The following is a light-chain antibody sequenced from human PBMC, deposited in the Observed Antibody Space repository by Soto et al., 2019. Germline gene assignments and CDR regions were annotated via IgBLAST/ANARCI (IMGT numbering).Light chain of an antibody. Sequence: QSVLTQPASVSGSPGQSITISCTGTSSDVGGYNYVSWYQQHPGKAPNLMIYEVSNRPSGVSNRFSGSKSGSTASLTISGLQAEDEADYYCSSYTSSSTRVVFGGGTKLTVL. CDR3: SSYTSSSTRVV. J-gene: IGLJ2*01. CDR2: EVS. V-gene: IGLV2-14*01. CDR1: SSDVGGYNY.